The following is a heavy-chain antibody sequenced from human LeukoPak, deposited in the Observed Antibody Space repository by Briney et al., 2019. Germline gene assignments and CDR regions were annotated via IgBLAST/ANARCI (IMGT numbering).Heavy chain of an antibody. CDR2: IYSGGST. V-gene: IGHV3-66*01. CDR3: ARDRGIIPYGMDV. CDR1: GFTVSSNY. Sequence: GGSLRLSCAASGFTVSSNYMSWVRQAPGEGLEWVSVIYSGGSTYYADSVKGRFTISRDNSKNTLYLQMNSLRAEDTAVYYCARDRGIIPYGMDVWGQGTTVTVSS. D-gene: IGHD3-16*01. J-gene: IGHJ6*02.